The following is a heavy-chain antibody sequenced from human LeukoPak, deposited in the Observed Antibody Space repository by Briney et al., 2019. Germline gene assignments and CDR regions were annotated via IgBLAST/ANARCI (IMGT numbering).Heavy chain of an antibody. CDR3: ARAQDGDYVGGGFDY. Sequence: SETLSLTCAVSGGSISSSNWWSWVRQPPGKGLEWIGEIYHSGSTNYNPSLKSRVTISVDKSKNQFSLKLSSVTAADTAVYYCARAQDGDYVGGGFDYWGQGTLATVSS. CDR2: IYHSGST. V-gene: IGHV4-4*02. J-gene: IGHJ4*02. CDR1: GGSISSSNW. D-gene: IGHD4-17*01.